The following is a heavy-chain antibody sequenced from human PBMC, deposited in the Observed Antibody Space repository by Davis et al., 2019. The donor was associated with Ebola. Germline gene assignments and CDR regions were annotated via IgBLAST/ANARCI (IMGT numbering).Heavy chain of an antibody. CDR2: IYYSGST. Sequence: SETLSLTCTVPGGSISSRRYYLGWIRQPPGKGLEWIGSIYYSGSTYYNASLKRRVTISVDTSKNQFSLKLSSVTAADTAIYYCARRQRYCSGGSCNNWFDPWDQGTLVTVSS. CDR3: ARRQRYCSGGSCNNWFDP. D-gene: IGHD2-15*01. CDR1: GGSISSRRYY. J-gene: IGHJ5*02. V-gene: IGHV4-39*01.